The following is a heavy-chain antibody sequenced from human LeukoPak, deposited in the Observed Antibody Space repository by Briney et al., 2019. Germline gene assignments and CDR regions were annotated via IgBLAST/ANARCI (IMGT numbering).Heavy chain of an antibody. CDR2: IKSDGSAT. CDR3: AMDINGDLFHV. J-gene: IGHJ4*02. CDR1: ECSCSSYW. Sequence: GGSLRPSSASGECSCSSYWMHWVRQPPEKGLEWVFSIKSDGSATAYAHSVKGRFSMSTDRAKNTASLQMNSLRVEDTAMYYCAMDINGDLFHVWGQGTPVTVSS. D-gene: IGHD2-2*03. V-gene: IGHV3-74*01.